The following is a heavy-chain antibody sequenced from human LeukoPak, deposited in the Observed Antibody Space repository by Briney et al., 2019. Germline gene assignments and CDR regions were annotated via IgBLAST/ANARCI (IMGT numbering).Heavy chain of an antibody. J-gene: IGHJ4*02. CDR2: INPSSGST. V-gene: IGHV1-46*01. Sequence: AASVKVSCKASGYTFTRYYMHWMRQAPGQGLEWMGIINPSSGSTSYAQKFQGRVTMTRDTSTSTVYMELSSLRSEDTDVYSCAREWEPTGYYFDYWGQGTLVTVSS. CDR1: GYTFTRYY. CDR3: AREWEPTGYYFDY. D-gene: IGHD1-26*01.